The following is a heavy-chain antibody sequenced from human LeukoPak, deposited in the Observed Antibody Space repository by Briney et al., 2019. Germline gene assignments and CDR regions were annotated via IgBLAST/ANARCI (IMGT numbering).Heavy chain of an antibody. CDR2: ISSSSSYI. Sequence: SGGSLRLSCAASGFTFSSYSMNWVRQAPGKGLEWVSSISSSSSYIYYADSVKGRFTISRDNAKNSLYLQMNSLRAEDTALYYCARVDIAAAGDFDYWGQGTLVTVSS. V-gene: IGHV3-21*01. D-gene: IGHD6-13*01. CDR3: ARVDIAAAGDFDY. J-gene: IGHJ4*02. CDR1: GFTFSSYS.